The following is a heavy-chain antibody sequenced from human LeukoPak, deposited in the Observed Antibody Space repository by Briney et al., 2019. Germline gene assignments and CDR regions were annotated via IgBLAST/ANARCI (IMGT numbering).Heavy chain of an antibody. V-gene: IGHV1-2*02. CDR3: PRGGSGSYFSWLVA. Sequence: ASVKVSCKASGYTFTGYYIHWVRQAPGQGLECVGWINPNSGGTNYAQKLQGRVTMTRDTSISTAYMELSRLRSDDTAVYYCPRGGSGSYFSWLVAWGQGTLVSVSS. CDR2: INPNSGGT. J-gene: IGHJ5*02. D-gene: IGHD3-10*01. CDR1: GYTFTGYY.